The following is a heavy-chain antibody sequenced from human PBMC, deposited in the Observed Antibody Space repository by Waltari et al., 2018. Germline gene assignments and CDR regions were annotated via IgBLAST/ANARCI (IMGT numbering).Heavy chain of an antibody. Sequence: EVQLVESGGGLVQPGGSLRLPCAASGFPFNSYIMNWVRQAPGKGLEWVSYISSSSSTIYYADSVKGRFTISRDNAKNSLYLQMNSLRAEDTAVYYCARDSNKKYFQHWGQGTLVTVSS. D-gene: IGHD4-4*01. CDR1: GFPFNSYI. J-gene: IGHJ1*01. CDR3: ARDSNKKYFQH. CDR2: ISSSSSTI. V-gene: IGHV3-48*01.